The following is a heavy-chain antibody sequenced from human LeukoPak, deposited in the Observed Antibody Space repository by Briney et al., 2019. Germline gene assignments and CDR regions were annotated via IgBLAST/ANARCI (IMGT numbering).Heavy chain of an antibody. Sequence: ASVKVSCKASGYTFTGYYMHWVRQAPGQGLEWMGWINPNSGGTNYAQKFQGWVTMTRDTSISTAYMELSRLRSDDTAVYYCAKRDYGDYASWFDPWGQGTLVTVSS. J-gene: IGHJ5*02. CDR1: GYTFTGYY. V-gene: IGHV1-2*04. CDR2: INPNSGGT. D-gene: IGHD4-17*01. CDR3: AKRDYGDYASWFDP.